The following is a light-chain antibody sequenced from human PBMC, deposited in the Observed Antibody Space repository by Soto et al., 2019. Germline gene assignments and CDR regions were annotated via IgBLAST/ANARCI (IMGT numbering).Light chain of an antibody. CDR3: SSYITSCYG. J-gene: IGLJ1*01. Sequence: QSVLTQPASVSGSPGQSTTISCTGTSSDAGGYNYVSWYQQHPVKAPKIMIYEVSNRPSGVSNRFSGSKSGNTASLTISGLQAEHEADYYCSSYITSCYGFGKGTKVTV. CDR2: EVS. CDR1: SSDAGGYNY. V-gene: IGLV2-14*01.